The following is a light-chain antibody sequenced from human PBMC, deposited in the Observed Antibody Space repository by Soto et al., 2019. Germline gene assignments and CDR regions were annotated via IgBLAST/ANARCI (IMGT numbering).Light chain of an antibody. CDR3: SSFTISRNTVI. CDR1: SSDVGRFKY. Sequence: QSALTQPASVSGSPGQSITISCTGSSSDVGRFKYVSWYQRHPGKAPKLMIYDVSNRPSGISNRFSGSKSGNTASLTISGLQAEDEADYYCSSFTISRNTVIFGGGTKVTVL. V-gene: IGLV2-14*01. CDR2: DVS. J-gene: IGLJ2*01.